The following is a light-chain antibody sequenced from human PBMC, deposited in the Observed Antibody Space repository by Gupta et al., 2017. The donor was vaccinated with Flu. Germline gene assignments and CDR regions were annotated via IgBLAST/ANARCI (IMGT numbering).Light chain of an antibody. CDR1: QTIDRY. J-gene: IGKJ1*01. V-gene: IGKV1-39*01. CDR2: AAS. Sequence: GDRITITCRASQTIDRYVNWYQQTPGKAPKLLISAASSLVSGVPSRFSGDGDGRDFTLTISSLQPEDFGTFYCQQSYNVPRTFGQGTKVEIK. CDR3: QQSYNVPRT.